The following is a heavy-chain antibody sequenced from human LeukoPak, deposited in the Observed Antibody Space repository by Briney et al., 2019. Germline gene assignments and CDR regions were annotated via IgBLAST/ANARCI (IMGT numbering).Heavy chain of an antibody. J-gene: IGHJ1*01. CDR3: AKDLRYFDWLQEGLYFQH. CDR1: GFTFSSYA. CDR2: IIGRGGST. D-gene: IGHD3-9*01. Sequence: GGSLTLSCAASGFTFSSYAMSWVRQAPGKGLEWVSAIIGRGGSTYYADSVKGRFTMSRDNSKNPLYLQMNSLRAEDTAVYYCAKDLRYFDWLQEGLYFQHWGQGTLVTVSS. V-gene: IGHV3-23*01.